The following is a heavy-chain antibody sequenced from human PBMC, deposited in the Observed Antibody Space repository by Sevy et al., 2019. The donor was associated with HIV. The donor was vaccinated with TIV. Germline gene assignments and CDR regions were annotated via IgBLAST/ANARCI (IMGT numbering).Heavy chain of an antibody. D-gene: IGHD3-22*01. CDR1: GYSFTSHW. Sequence: GGSLRLSCKGSGYSFTSHWIGWVRHMPGKGLEWLGIIYPDDSDTRYTQSFQGQVTVSADKSISPAYLQWSSLNASDTAMYYWSTSRAGYFDSSGYYIYWGQGTLVTVSS. CDR3: STSRAGYFDSSGYYIY. J-gene: IGHJ4*02. V-gene: IGHV5-51*01. CDR2: IYPDDSDT.